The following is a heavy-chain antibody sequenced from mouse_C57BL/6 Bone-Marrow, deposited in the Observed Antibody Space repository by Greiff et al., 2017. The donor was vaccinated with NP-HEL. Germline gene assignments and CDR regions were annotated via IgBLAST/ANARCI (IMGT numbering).Heavy chain of an antibody. Sequence: VQLQQPGAELVRPGSSVKLSCKASGYTFPSYWMHWVKQRPIQGLEWIGNIDPSDSETHYNQNFKDKATLTVDKSSSKAYLQLSSLTSEDSAVYYCAREGFAYWGPGTLVTVSA. CDR1: GYTFPSYW. CDR3: AREGFAY. CDR2: IDPSDSET. V-gene: IGHV1-52*01. J-gene: IGHJ3*01.